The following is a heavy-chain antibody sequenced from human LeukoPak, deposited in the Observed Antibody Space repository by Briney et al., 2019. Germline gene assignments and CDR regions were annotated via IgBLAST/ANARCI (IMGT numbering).Heavy chain of an antibody. V-gene: IGHV1-2*02. CDR3: ARLTTYCSSTSCYDPEKYFDY. Sequence: ASVKVSCKASGYTFTGYYMHWVRQAPGQGLERMGWINPNSGGTNYAQKFQGRVTMTRDTSISTAYMELSRLRSDDTAVYYCARLTTYCSSTSCYDPEKYFDYWGQGTLVTVSS. CDR1: GYTFTGYY. D-gene: IGHD2-2*01. CDR2: INPNSGGT. J-gene: IGHJ4*02.